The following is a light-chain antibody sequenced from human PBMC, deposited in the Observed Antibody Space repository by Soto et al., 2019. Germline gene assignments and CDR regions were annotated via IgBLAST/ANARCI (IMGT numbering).Light chain of an antibody. CDR1: QSVSSSY. V-gene: IGKV3-20*01. J-gene: IGKJ2*01. CDR3: QQYGSSPGT. CDR2: GAS. Sequence: EIVLTQSPGTLSLSPGERATLSCRASQSVSSSYLAWYQQKPGQAPRLLIYGASSRATGIPDRFSGSGSGADVTVTISRLEREDCAVYYCQQYGSSPGTCGQGTKLEIK.